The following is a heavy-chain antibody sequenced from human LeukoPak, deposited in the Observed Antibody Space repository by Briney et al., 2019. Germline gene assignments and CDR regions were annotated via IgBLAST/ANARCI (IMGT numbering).Heavy chain of an antibody. CDR3: ARESETSGWYDY. V-gene: IGHV3-43*02. D-gene: IGHD6-19*01. CDR2: ISGDGGST. CDR1: GFIFGNYA. J-gene: IGHJ4*02. Sequence: GGSLRLSCAAPGFIFGNYAIHWVRQAPGKGLEWVSLISGDGGSTFYADSVKGRFTISRDNSKNSLSLQMSSLRSEDTALYYCARESETSGWYDYWGQGTLVTVSS.